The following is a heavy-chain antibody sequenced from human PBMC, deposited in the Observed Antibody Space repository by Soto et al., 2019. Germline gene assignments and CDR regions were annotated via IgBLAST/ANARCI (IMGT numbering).Heavy chain of an antibody. CDR3: AKVAQSGTKAAYFDY. J-gene: IGHJ4*02. D-gene: IGHD3-3*01. Sequence: DVQLVESGGGLVQPGRSLRLSCAASGFTFDDYAMHWVRQAPGKGLEWVSGISWNSGSIGYADSVKGRFTISRDNAKNSLYLQMNSLRAEDTALYYCAKVAQSGTKAAYFDYWGQGTLVTVSS. CDR2: ISWNSGSI. CDR1: GFTFDDYA. V-gene: IGHV3-9*01.